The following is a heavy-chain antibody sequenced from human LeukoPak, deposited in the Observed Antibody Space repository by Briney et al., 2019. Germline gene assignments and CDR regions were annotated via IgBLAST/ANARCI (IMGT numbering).Heavy chain of an antibody. CDR3: ARATAPGIAAVGPRGYFDL. D-gene: IGHD6-13*01. CDR2: IYTSGST. CDR1: GPSISIYY. J-gene: IGHJ2*01. V-gene: IGHV4-4*07. Sequence: PSQSLSPTCTVSGPSISIYYSSCIRHPARNGIEWIGCIYTSGSTKCDPSPHSRVTMSIDTCTSQFSLKLSTVTAAQTAVYYCARATAPGIAAVGPRGYFDLWGRGTLVTVSS.